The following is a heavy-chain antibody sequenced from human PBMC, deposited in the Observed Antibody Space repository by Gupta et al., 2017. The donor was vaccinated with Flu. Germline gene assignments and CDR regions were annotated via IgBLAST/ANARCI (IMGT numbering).Heavy chain of an antibody. V-gene: IGHV3-23*01. CDR2: VKAGSGTT. CDR1: GFTLSVYA. Sequence: EVQLLESGGGSVQPGGSLRLSCAASGFTLSVYAMSWVRQPPGKGLEWVSSVKAGSGTTFYADSVKGRFTISRDNSKDTLFLQMDSLRAEDTAIYYYTKGTTQFDSWGQGTLVTVSS. J-gene: IGHJ4*02. CDR3: TKGTTQFDS. D-gene: IGHD1-1*01.